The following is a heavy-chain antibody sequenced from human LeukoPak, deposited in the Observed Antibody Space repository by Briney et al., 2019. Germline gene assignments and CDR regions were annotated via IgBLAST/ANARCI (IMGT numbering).Heavy chain of an antibody. V-gene: IGHV4-38-2*02. CDR3: ASHGVAAEVHWFDP. CDR2: INHSGST. Sequence: SETLSLTCTVSGYSISSGYYWSWIRQPPGKGLEWIGEINHSGSTNYNPSLKSRVTISVDTSKNQFSLKLSSVTAADTAVYYCASHGVAAEVHWFDPWGQGTLVTVSS. J-gene: IGHJ5*02. CDR1: GYSISSGYY. D-gene: IGHD2-15*01.